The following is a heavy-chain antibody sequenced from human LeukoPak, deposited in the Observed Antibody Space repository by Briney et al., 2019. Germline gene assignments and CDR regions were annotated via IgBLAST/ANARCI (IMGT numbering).Heavy chain of an antibody. D-gene: IGHD6-19*01. CDR3: ANEQWPYYFDY. Sequence: PGGSLRLSCAASGFTFSRYGMHWVRQAPGKGLEWVAVISYDGSNKYYADSVKGRFTISRDNSKNTLYLQMNSLRAEDTAVYYCANEQWPYYFDYWGQGTLVTVSS. V-gene: IGHV3-30*18. J-gene: IGHJ4*02. CDR2: ISYDGSNK. CDR1: GFTFSRYG.